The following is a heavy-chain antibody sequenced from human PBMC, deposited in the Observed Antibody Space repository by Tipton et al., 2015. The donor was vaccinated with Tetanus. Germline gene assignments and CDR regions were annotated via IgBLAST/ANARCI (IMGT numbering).Heavy chain of an antibody. CDR1: GFTFTSYA. D-gene: IGHD6-6*01. CDR2: ISTSSSYK. J-gene: IGHJ4*02. V-gene: IGHV3-21*01. CDR3: AREQDLPIIDSHSSAVFDY. Sequence: GSLRLSCAASGFTFTSYAMSWVRQAPGKGLEWVSSISTSSSYKKYADSVRGRFTISRDNVKNSLYLEMSSLRGEDTAVYFCAREQDLPIIDSHSSAVFDYWGQGTQVTVSS.